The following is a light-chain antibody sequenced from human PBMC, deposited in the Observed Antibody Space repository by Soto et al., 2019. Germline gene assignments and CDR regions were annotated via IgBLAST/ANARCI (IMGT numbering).Light chain of an antibody. CDR2: DVS. CDR1: SSDVGGYNY. CDR3: CSYAGSL. J-gene: IGLJ2*01. V-gene: IGLV2-11*01. Sequence: QSALTQPRSVSGSPGLSVTISCTGTSSDVGGYNYVSWYQQHPGKAPKLMIYDVSKRPSGVPDRFSGSKSGNTASLTISGLQAEDEADYYCCSYAGSLFGGGTNVTVL.